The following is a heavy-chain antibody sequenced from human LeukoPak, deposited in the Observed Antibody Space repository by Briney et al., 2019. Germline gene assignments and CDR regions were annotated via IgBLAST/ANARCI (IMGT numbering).Heavy chain of an antibody. D-gene: IGHD3-10*01. CDR3: AREPGSASYFNDPAVVYGLDV. CDR2: ISSSNSYI. Sequence: GESLRLSCAASGFTFSSYSMNWVRQAPGKGLEWVSSISSSNSYIYYAASVKGRFTISRDNAKNSLYLQRTSLRAEDTAVYYCAREPGSASYFNDPAVVYGLDVWGKGTTVTVSS. J-gene: IGHJ6*04. CDR1: GFTFSSYS. V-gene: IGHV3-21*01.